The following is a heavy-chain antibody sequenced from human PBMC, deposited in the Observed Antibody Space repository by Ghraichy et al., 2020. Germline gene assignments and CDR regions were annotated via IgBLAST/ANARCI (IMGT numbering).Heavy chain of an antibody. Sequence: GALRLSCAASGFTFSSYSMNWVRQAPGKGLEWVSYISSSSSTIYYADSVKGRFTISRDNAKNSLYLQMNSLRAEDTAVYYCASPDYYDSSGYLIDYWGQGTLVTVSS. D-gene: IGHD3-22*01. CDR2: ISSSSSTI. J-gene: IGHJ4*02. CDR3: ASPDYYDSSGYLIDY. V-gene: IGHV3-48*01. CDR1: GFTFSSYS.